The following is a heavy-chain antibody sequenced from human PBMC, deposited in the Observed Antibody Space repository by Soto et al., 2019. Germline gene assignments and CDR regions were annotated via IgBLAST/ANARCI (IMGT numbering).Heavy chain of an antibody. CDR2: ISGSSTTK. CDR1: GFGFSDYY. J-gene: IGHJ5*02. Sequence: GGSLRLSCAVSGFGFSDYYMTWIRQAPGKGLECVSYISGSSTTKYYADSVKGRFTISRDNTKNSLFLHMNSLTTEDTGVYYCARDIGISGNWFDPWGQGTLVTVSS. V-gene: IGHV3-11*01. D-gene: IGHD1-20*01. CDR3: ARDIGISGNWFDP.